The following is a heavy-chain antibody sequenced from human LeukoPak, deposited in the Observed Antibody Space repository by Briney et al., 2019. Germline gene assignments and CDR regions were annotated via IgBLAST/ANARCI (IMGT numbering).Heavy chain of an antibody. CDR3: ARDHLPYYGDYAY. D-gene: IGHD4-17*01. V-gene: IGHV3-7*01. Sequence: GGSLRLSCAASGFTFSSYWMSWVRQAPGKGLEWVANIKQDGSEKYYVDSVKGRFTISRDNAKNSLYLQMNSLRAEDTAVYYCARDHLPYYGDYAYWGQGTLVTVSS. CDR2: IKQDGSEK. J-gene: IGHJ4*02. CDR1: GFTFSSYW.